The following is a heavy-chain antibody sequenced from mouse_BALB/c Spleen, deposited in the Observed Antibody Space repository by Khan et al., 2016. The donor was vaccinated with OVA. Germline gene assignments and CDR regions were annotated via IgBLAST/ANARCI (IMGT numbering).Heavy chain of an antibody. CDR2: INPSNGYT. V-gene: IGHV1-4*01. D-gene: IGHD2-14*01. Sequence: QVQLQQSGADLARPGASVKMSCKASGYTFTSYTIHWIKKRPGQGLEWIGYINPSNGYTNYNQKFKDKATLTTDKSSTTAYLQLSSLTSDDSAVYNGVRDGAYHRNDGWFAYWGQGTLVTVSA. CDR3: VRDGAYHRNDGWFAY. J-gene: IGHJ3*01. CDR1: GYTFTSYT.